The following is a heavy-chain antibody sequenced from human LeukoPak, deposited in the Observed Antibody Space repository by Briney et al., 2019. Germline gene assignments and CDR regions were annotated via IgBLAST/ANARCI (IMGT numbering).Heavy chain of an antibody. Sequence: SVKVSCKASGGTFSSYAISWVRQAPGQGLEWMGGIIPIFGTANYAQKFQGRVTITTDESTSTAYMELSSLRSEDTAVYYCARGVVVPAAMGADYWGQGTLVTASS. J-gene: IGHJ4*02. V-gene: IGHV1-69*05. CDR1: GGTFSSYA. D-gene: IGHD2-2*01. CDR3: ARGVVVPAAMGADY. CDR2: IIPIFGTA.